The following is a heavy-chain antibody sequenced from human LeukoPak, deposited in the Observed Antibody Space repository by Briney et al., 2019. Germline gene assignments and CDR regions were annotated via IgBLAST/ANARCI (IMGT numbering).Heavy chain of an antibody. V-gene: IGHV5-51*01. CDR2: IYPGDSDT. J-gene: IGHJ4*02. CDR3: AGHPGYSYGYTSSDY. CDR1: GYSFTSYW. Sequence: GESLKISCKGSGYSFTSYWIGWVRQMPGKGLEWMGSIYPGDSDTRYSPSFQGQVTISADMSISTAYLQWSSLKASDTAKYYCAGHPGYSYGYTSSDYWGQGTLVTVSS. D-gene: IGHD5-18*01.